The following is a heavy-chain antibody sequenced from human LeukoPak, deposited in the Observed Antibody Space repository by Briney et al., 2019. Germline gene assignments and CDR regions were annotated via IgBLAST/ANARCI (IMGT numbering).Heavy chain of an antibody. Sequence: SETLSLTCTVSGGSISSYYWSWIRQPPGKGLEWIGYIFYSGSTNYNPSLNSRFTISVDTSKNQFSLKLSSVTAADTAVYYCARGREVLRFLEWLLTFDYWGQGTLVTVSS. V-gene: IGHV4-59*01. CDR1: GGSISSYY. J-gene: IGHJ4*02. D-gene: IGHD3-3*01. CDR2: IFYSGST. CDR3: ARGREVLRFLEWLLTFDY.